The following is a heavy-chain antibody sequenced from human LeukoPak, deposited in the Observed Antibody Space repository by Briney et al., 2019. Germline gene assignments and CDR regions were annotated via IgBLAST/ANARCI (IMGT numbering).Heavy chain of an antibody. CDR3: ARAGNFMVRGPTAVDY. CDR2: TYYRSKWYN. V-gene: IGHV6-1*01. CDR1: GDSVSSNSVA. J-gene: IGHJ4*02. Sequence: SQTLLLTCAISGDSVSSNSVAWNWIRQSPSRGLEWLGRTYYRSKWYNDYAESVKSRMTINPDTSNNQFSLQLNSVTPEDTAVYYCARAGNFMVRGPTAVDYWGQGTLVTVSS. D-gene: IGHD3-10*01.